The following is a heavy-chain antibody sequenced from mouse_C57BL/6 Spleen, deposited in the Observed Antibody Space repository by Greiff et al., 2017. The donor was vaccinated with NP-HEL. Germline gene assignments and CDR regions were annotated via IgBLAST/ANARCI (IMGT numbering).Heavy chain of an antibody. D-gene: IGHD3-2*02. J-gene: IGHJ2*01. CDR1: GYAFTNYL. Sequence: VQLQQSGAELVRPGTSVKVSCKASGYAFTNYLIEWVKQRPGQGLEWIGVINPGSGGTNYNEKFKGKATLTADKSSSTAYMQLSSLTSEDSAVYCCAREGDSSGPLGYWGQGTTLTVSS. CDR3: AREGDSSGPLGY. V-gene: IGHV1-54*01. CDR2: INPGSGGT.